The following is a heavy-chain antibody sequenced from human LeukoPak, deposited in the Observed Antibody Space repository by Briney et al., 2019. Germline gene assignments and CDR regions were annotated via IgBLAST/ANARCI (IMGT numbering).Heavy chain of an antibody. J-gene: IGHJ4*02. CDR2: ISYSGNT. D-gene: IGHD6-13*01. Sequence: PSETLSLTCIVSGGSISRSSYYWGWIRQPPGKGLEWIGSISYSGNTDYNLSLRSRVIISADTSKNQFSLKLRSVNAADTAVYYCARDSRGIAAAGGWGQGTLVTVSS. V-gene: IGHV4-39*02. CDR3: ARDSRGIAAAGG. CDR1: GGSISRSSYY.